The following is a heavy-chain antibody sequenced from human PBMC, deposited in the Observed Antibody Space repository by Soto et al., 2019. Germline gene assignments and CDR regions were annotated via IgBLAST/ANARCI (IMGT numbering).Heavy chain of an antibody. D-gene: IGHD5-12*01. J-gene: IGHJ4*02. CDR2: ISGSGVST. CDR1: GFTFDNYA. Sequence: PGGSLRLSCAASGFTFDNYAMSWVRQAPGKGLEWFSAISGSGVSTYYADSVEGRFTISRDKSKNTLSLQMNSLRAEDSAVYYCTKGSYSFRPYYFDYWGQGALVTVSS. V-gene: IGHV3-23*01. CDR3: TKGSYSFRPYYFDY.